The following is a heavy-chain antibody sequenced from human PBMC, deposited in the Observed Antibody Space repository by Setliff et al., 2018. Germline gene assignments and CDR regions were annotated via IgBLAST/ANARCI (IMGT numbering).Heavy chain of an antibody. D-gene: IGHD2-15*01. CDR2: MSASGTST. Sequence: LRLSCATSGFTFSSYAMSWVRQAPGKGLEWVSAMSASGTSTYHADSVKGRFTISRDNSKNTLFLQMNSLRVEDTAVYYCAKDQCYGGSCYAPMYSLGYWGQGSLVTVSS. CDR1: GFTFSSYA. CDR3: AKDQCYGGSCYAPMYSLGY. V-gene: IGHV3-23*01. J-gene: IGHJ4*02.